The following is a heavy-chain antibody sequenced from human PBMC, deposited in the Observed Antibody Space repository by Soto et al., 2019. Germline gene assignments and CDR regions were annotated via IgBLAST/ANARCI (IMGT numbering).Heavy chain of an antibody. CDR2: IYYSGST. Sequence: PSETLSLTCTVSGGSIRSYYWSLIRQPPGKGLEWIGNIYYSGSTNYNPSLKSRVTISVDTSKNQFSLKLSSVTAADTAVYYCARTYGDCFDYWGQGTLVTVSS. D-gene: IGHD4-17*01. J-gene: IGHJ4*02. CDR1: GGSIRSYY. V-gene: IGHV4-59*01. CDR3: ARTYGDCFDY.